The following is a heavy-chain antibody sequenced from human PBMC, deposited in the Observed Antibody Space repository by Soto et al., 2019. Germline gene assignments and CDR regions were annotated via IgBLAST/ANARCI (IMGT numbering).Heavy chain of an antibody. V-gene: IGHV4-34*01. CDR3: ARAPWHYGMDV. Sequence: SETLSLTCAVYGGSFSGYYWSWIRQPPGKGLEWIGEINHSGSTNYNPSLKSRVTISVDTSKNQFSLKLSSVTAADTAVYYCARAPWHYGMDVWGQGTTVTVSS. J-gene: IGHJ6*02. CDR2: INHSGST. D-gene: IGHD5-12*01. CDR1: GGSFSGYY.